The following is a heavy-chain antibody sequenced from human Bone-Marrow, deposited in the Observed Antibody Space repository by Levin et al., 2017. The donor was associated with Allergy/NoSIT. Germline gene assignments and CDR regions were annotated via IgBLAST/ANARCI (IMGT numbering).Heavy chain of an antibody. J-gene: IGHJ5*02. CDR3: ARFGDDGSGSYYNWFDP. CDR1: GYTFTSYD. CDR2: MNPNSGNT. Sequence: ASVKVSCKASGYTFTSYDINWVRQATGQGLEWMGWMNPNSGNTGYAQKFQGRVTMTRNTSISTAYMELSSLRSEDTAVYYCARFGDDGSGSYYNWFDPWGQGTLVTVSS. V-gene: IGHV1-8*01. D-gene: IGHD3-10*01.